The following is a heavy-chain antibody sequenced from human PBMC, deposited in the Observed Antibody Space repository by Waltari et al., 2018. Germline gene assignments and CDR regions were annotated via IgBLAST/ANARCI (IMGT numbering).Heavy chain of an antibody. Sequence: QVQLQESGPGLVKPSQTLSLTCTVSGGSISSGCYYWSWIRQHPGKGLAGIGYIYHSGSTYYNPSLKSRVTISVDRSKNQFSLKLGSVTAADTAVYYCARGGYGDYLNWFDPWGQGTLVTVSS. CDR1: GGSISSGCYY. D-gene: IGHD4-17*01. V-gene: IGHV4-31*03. J-gene: IGHJ5*02. CDR3: ARGGYGDYLNWFDP. CDR2: IYHSGST.